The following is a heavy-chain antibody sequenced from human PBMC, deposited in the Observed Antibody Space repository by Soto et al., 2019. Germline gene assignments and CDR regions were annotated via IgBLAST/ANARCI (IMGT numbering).Heavy chain of an antibody. CDR1: GFTFSSYG. CDR2: IWYDGSNK. Sequence: QVQLVESGGGVVQPGRSLRLSFAASGFTFSSYGMHWVRQAPGKGLEWVAVIWYDGSNKYYADSVKGRFTISRDNSKNTLYLQMNSLRAEDTAVYYCARDSFLVVAATPYYGMDVWGQGTTVTVSS. V-gene: IGHV3-33*01. J-gene: IGHJ6*02. D-gene: IGHD2-15*01. CDR3: ARDSFLVVAATPYYGMDV.